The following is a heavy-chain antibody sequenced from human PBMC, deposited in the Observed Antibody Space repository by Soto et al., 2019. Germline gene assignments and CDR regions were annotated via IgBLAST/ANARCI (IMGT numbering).Heavy chain of an antibody. CDR2: IIPILGIA. V-gene: IGHV1-69*04. D-gene: IGHD2-2*01. CDR1: GGTFSSYT. Sequence: ASVKVSCKASGGTFSSYTISWVRQAPGQGLEWMGRIIPILGIANYAQKFQGRVTITADKSTSTAYMELSSLRSEDTAVYYCARELVPAPETQWSYYYYMDVWGKGTTVTVPS. J-gene: IGHJ6*03. CDR3: ARELVPAPETQWSYYYYMDV.